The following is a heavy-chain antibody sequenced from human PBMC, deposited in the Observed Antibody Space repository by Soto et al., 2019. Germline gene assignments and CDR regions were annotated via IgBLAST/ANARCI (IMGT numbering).Heavy chain of an antibody. D-gene: IGHD3-9*01. V-gene: IGHV3-23*01. J-gene: IGHJ4*02. CDR2: ITGNGDTT. Sequence: GGSLRLSCAGSGFTFINTGMSWVRQAPGQGLEWVSAITGNGDTTYYADSVKGRFTISRDNSKNALYLQMQSLRAEDTAVYYCARDRIGDYDILTGPRDYSGKGTRGTVPS. CDR1: GFTFINTG. CDR3: ARDRIGDYDILTGPRDY.